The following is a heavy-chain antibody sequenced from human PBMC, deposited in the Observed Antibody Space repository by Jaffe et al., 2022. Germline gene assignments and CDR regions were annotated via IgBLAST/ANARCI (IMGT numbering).Heavy chain of an antibody. CDR1: GFTFSSYA. D-gene: IGHD2-15*01. CDR2: ISGSGGST. Sequence: EVQLLESGGGLVQPGGSLRLSCAASGFTFSSYAMSWVRQAPGKGLEWVSAISGSGGSTYYADSVKGRFTISRDNSKNTLYLQMNSLRAEDTAVYYCAKEGYCSGGSCYSGIFYFDYWGQGTLVTVSS. CDR3: AKEGYCSGGSCYSGIFYFDY. V-gene: IGHV3-23*01. J-gene: IGHJ4*02.